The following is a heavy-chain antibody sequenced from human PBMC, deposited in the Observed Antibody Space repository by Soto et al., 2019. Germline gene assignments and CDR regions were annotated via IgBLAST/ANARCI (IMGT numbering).Heavy chain of an antibody. CDR2: ISASGGDT. V-gene: IGHV3-23*01. CDR1: GFNFNYYD. CDR3: ATNGDCSRGICYWHVEY. D-gene: IGHD2-15*01. J-gene: IGHJ4*02. Sequence: EVHLQGSGGGLVQPGGSLRLSCAASGFNFNYYDMNWVRRAPGKGLEWVSAISASGGDTYYADSVKGRFTISRDNSKNTQSLQMTSLRAEDTAVYYCATNGDCSRGICYWHVEYWGQGILVTVSS.